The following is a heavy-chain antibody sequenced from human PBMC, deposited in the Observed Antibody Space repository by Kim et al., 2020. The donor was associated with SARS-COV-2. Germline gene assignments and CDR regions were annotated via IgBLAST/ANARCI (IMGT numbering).Heavy chain of an antibody. CDR3: ARDYYDSSGYSYGMDV. Sequence: GGSLRLSCAASGFTFSSYAMHWVRQAPGKGLEWVAVISYDGSNKYYADSVKGRFTISRDNSKNTLYLQMNSLRAEDTAVYYCARDYYDSSGYSYGMDVWGQGTTVTISS. V-gene: IGHV3-30-3*01. CDR1: GFTFSSYA. D-gene: IGHD3-22*01. CDR2: ISYDGSNK. J-gene: IGHJ6*02.